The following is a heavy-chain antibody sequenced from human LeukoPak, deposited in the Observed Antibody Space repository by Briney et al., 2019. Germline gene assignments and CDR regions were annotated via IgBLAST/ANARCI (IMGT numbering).Heavy chain of an antibody. V-gene: IGHV4-4*07. J-gene: IGHJ6*02. D-gene: IGHD3-10*01. CDR2: IYTSGST. CDR3: ARVGGSGSYYNVADYYGMDV. Sequence: PSETLSLTCTVSGGSISSYYWSWIRQPAGKGLEWIGRIYTSGSTNYNTSLKRRVTMSVETSKKQFSLKLSSVTAADTAVYYCARVGGSGSYYNVADYYGMDVWGQGTTVTVSS. CDR1: GGSISSYY.